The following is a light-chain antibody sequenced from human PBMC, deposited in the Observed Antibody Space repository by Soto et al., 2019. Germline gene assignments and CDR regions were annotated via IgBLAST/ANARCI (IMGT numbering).Light chain of an antibody. CDR2: DAS. J-gene: IGKJ1*01. CDR3: QQSYTTPRT. V-gene: IGKV3D-20*02. Sequence: PGDRAPHSCRASQSVTGRSLAWYQQKPGQAPRLLIYDASSRATGVPDRFSGSGSGTDFTLTISSLQPEDYATYYCQQSYTTPRTFGQGTKVDIK. CDR1: QSVTGRS.